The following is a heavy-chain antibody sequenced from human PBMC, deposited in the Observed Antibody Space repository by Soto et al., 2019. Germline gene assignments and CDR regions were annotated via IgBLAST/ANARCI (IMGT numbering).Heavy chain of an antibody. J-gene: IGHJ6*03. CDR1: GGSISSYY. V-gene: IGHV4-59*08. CDR2: IYYSGST. Sequence: SETLSLTCTVSGGSISSYYWSWIRQPPGKGLEWIGYIYYSGSTNYNPSLKSRVTISVDTSKNQFSLKLSSVTAADTAVYYCARRIVVVPAAIGDYYYYYYMDVWGKGTTVTVSS. CDR3: ARRIVVVPAAIGDYYYYYYMDV. D-gene: IGHD2-2*01.